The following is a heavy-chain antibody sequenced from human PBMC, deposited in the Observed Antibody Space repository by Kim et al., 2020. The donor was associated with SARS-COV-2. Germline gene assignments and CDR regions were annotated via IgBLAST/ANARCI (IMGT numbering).Heavy chain of an antibody. V-gene: IGHV3-43*02. CDR1: GFTFDNYC. CDR2: ISRDGGDI. J-gene: IGHJ4*02. Sequence: GGSLRLSCAASGFTFDNYCIQWVRHGPGKVLEVVTRISRDGGDIKYADPVKGRFTISRDNSKKSVYLQMNSLRSEDTALYYCVRGQQWLIKNWGQGTQVTVSS. CDR3: VRGQQWLIKN. D-gene: IGHD6-19*01.